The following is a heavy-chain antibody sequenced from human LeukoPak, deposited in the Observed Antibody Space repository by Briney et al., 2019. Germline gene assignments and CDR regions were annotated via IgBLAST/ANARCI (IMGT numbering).Heavy chain of an antibody. CDR1: GGSISSSSYY. J-gene: IGHJ6*03. D-gene: IGHD5-12*01. CDR3: ARHASGYDTGNYYYYMDV. V-gene: IGHV4-39*01. Sequence: SETLSLTCTVSGGSISSSSYYWGWIRQPPGKGLEWIGRIYYSGSTYYNPSLKSRVPISVDTSKNQFSLKLSSVTAADTAVYYCARHASGYDTGNYYYYMDVWGKGTTVTVSS. CDR2: IYYSGST.